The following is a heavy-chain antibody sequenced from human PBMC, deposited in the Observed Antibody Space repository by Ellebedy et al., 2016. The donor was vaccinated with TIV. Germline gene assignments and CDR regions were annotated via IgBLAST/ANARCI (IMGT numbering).Heavy chain of an antibody. V-gene: IGHV3-23*01. J-gene: IGHJ4*02. CDR3: ARELDY. CDR1: GFTFSNYA. Sequence: GGSLRLXCVASGFTFSNYAMTWVRQAPGKGLEWVSAISESGGSTYNADSVKGRFTISRDNSKNTLYLQINSLRTEDTATYFCARELDYWGQGTLVTVSS. CDR2: ISESGGST.